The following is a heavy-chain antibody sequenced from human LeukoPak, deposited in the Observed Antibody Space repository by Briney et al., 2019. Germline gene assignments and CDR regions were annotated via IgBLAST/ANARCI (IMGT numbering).Heavy chain of an antibody. CDR2: ISSSSSYI. V-gene: IGHV3-21*01. CDR3: ARPHYGDFGDDAFDI. CDR1: GFTFSTYS. J-gene: IGHJ3*02. Sequence: GGSLRLSCAASGFTFSTYSMNWVRQAPGKGLEWVSSISSSSSYIYYADSVKGRFTISRDNAKNSLYLQMNSLRAEDTAVYYCARPHYGDFGDDAFDIWGQGTMVTVSS. D-gene: IGHD4-17*01.